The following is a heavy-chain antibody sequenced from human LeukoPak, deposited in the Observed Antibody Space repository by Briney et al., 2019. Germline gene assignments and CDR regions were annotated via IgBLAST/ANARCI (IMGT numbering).Heavy chain of an antibody. CDR1: GGSISSSSYY. V-gene: IGHV4-39*07. CDR3: ARDKSGSFDY. Sequence: SETLTLTCTVSGGSISSSSYYWGWIRQPPGKGLEWIGSIYYSGSTYYNPSLKSRVTISVDTSKNQFSLKLSSVTAADTAVYYCARDKSGSFDYWGQGTLVTVSS. J-gene: IGHJ4*02. D-gene: IGHD1-26*01. CDR2: IYYSGST.